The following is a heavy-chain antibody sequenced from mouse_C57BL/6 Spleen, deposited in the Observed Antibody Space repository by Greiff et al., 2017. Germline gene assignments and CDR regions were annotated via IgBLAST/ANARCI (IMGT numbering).Heavy chain of an antibody. V-gene: IGHV6-3*01. CDR1: GFTFSNYW. J-gene: IGHJ3*01. CDR3: TGWTTVVGY. D-gene: IGHD1-1*01. Sequence: VKLMESGGGLVQPGGSMKLSCVASGFTFSNYWMNWVRQSPEKGLEWVSQIRLKSDNYATHYAESVKGRFTISRDDSKSSVYLQMNNLRAEDTGIYYCTGWTTVVGYWGQGTLVTVSA. CDR2: IRLKSDNYAT.